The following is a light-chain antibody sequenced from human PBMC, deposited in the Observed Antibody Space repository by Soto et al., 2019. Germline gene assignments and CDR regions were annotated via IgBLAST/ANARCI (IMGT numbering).Light chain of an antibody. CDR2: AAS. CDR1: QTIITY. V-gene: IGKV1-39*01. J-gene: IGKJ2*01. Sequence: DIQMTQSPSSRSASVGDRVSITCRASQTIITYLNLYQQKPGKAPKLLISAASNLQSGVPSRFSGSGSETEFTLTISSVQPEDFATYYCQQSYSTPRTFGQGTKLEIK. CDR3: QQSYSTPRT.